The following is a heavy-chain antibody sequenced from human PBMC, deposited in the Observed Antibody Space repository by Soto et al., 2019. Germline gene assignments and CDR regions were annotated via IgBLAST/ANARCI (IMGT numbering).Heavy chain of an antibody. CDR3: ASPPDYYGPGSSAGGAQIPSGAFDI. D-gene: IGHD3-10*01. J-gene: IGHJ3*02. V-gene: IGHV1-69*13. CDR1: GGTFSSYA. Sequence: GASVKVSCKASGGTFSSYAISWVRQAPGQGLEWMGGIIPIFGTANYAQKFQGRVTITADESTSTAYMELSSLRSEDTAVYYCASPPDYYGPGSSAGGAQIPSGAFDIWGQGTMVTVSS. CDR2: IIPIFGTA.